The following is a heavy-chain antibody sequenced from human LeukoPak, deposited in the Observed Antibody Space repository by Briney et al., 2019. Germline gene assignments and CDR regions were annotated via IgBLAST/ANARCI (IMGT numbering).Heavy chain of an antibody. Sequence: ASVNVSCKASGGTFSRYAISWVRQAPGQGLEWMGRIIPILGIANYAQKFQGRVTITADKSTSTAYMELSSLRSEDTAVYYCARDHDYTYSWDYWGQGTLVTVSS. D-gene: IGHD4-11*01. CDR2: IIPILGIA. CDR3: ARDHDYTYSWDY. V-gene: IGHV1-69*04. CDR1: GGTFSRYA. J-gene: IGHJ4*02.